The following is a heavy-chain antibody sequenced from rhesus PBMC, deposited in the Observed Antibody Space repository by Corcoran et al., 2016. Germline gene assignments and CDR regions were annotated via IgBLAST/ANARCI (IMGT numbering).Heavy chain of an antibody. D-gene: IGHD6-31*01. CDR2: ISWNIGSK. CDR3: ARGADSSGSYYFDY. Sequence: EVQLVESGGGVVQPGGSLRLSCAASGFTFDDYAVGWVRQAPGKGLEWVSDISWNIGSKGYADSVKGRFTISRDNAKNCLYLQMNRLRAEDTALYYCARGADSSGSYYFDYWGQGVLVTVSS. CDR1: GFTFDDYA. J-gene: IGHJ4*01. V-gene: IGHV3-78*01.